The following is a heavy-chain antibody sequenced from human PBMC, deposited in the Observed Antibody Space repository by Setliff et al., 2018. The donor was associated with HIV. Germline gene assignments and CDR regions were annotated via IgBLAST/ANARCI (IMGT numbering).Heavy chain of an antibody. J-gene: IGHJ6*03. V-gene: IGHV4-39*01. CDR1: GGSIFNGSSW. CDR3: VRHTAVNISPSGMGYYYIDV. Sequence: SETLSLTCTVSGGSIFNGSSWWGWVRQPPGKLLEWLATIYYRGGIFYNPSLKSRITMSLDTSKNQFSVNLRSVTAADTAVYYCVRHTAVNISPSGMGYYYIDVWDKGTSVTVSS. CDR2: IYYRGGI. D-gene: IGHD4-17*01.